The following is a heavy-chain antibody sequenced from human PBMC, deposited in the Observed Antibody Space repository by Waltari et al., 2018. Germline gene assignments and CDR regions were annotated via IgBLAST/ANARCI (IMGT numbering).Heavy chain of an antibody. Sequence: QVQLQESGPGLVKPSETLSLTCTVSGGSISSYYWSWIRQPPGKGLEWIGYIYYSGSTNYNPSLKSQVTISVDTSKNQFSLKLSSVTAADTAVYYCARAGQQLSPYWYFDLWGRGTLVTVSS. CDR3: ARAGQQLSPYWYFDL. V-gene: IGHV4-59*01. CDR1: GGSISSYY. D-gene: IGHD6-13*01. J-gene: IGHJ2*01. CDR2: IYYSGST.